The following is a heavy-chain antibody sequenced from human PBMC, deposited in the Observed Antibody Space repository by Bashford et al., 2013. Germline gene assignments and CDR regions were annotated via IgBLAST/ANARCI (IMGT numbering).Heavy chain of an antibody. Sequence: WVRQAPGQGLEWMGWINPNSGGTNYAQKFQGWVTMTRDTSISTAYMELSRLRSDDTAVYYCATSYGSGSKPDKYYYYGMDVWGQGTTVTVSS. J-gene: IGHJ6*02. V-gene: IGHV1-2*04. CDR2: INPNSGGT. CDR3: ATSYGSGSKPDKYYYYGMDV. D-gene: IGHD3-10*01.